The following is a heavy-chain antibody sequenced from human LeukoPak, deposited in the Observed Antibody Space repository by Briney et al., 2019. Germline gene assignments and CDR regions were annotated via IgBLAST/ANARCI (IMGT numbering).Heavy chain of an antibody. V-gene: IGHV1-2*02. J-gene: IGHJ4*02. D-gene: IGHD3-3*01. CDR1: GYTFSDYY. CDR2: INPKSGGT. Sequence: ASVKVSCKASGYTFSDYYIHWVRQAPGQGLEWMGWINPKSGGTNYAQRLQGRVTMTTDTSTSTAYMELRSLRSDDTAVYYCARVFRTYDFWSGYYEFDYWGQGTLVTVSS. CDR3: ARVFRTYDFWSGYYEFDY.